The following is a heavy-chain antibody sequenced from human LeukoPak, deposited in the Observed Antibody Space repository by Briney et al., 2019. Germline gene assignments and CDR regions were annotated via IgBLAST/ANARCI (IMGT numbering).Heavy chain of an antibody. D-gene: IGHD6-19*01. CDR1: DYTYAHFG. V-gene: IGHV1-18*01. J-gene: IGHJ3*02. Sequence: SVTVSRKGSDYTYAHFGISWVRQPPGQGLEWMGWISPYKGDTNYAQNLQGRVTMTTDTSTSTAYMELRSLRSDDTAVYYCARAGGWAREDYKADAFHIWGQGTMVTVSS. CDR3: ARAGGWAREDYKADAFHI. CDR2: ISPYKGDT.